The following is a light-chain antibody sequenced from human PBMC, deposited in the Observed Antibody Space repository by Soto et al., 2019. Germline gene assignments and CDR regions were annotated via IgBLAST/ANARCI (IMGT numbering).Light chain of an antibody. J-gene: IGKJ5*01. CDR2: GAS. CDR1: QSVSSSY. V-gene: IGKV3-20*01. CDR3: QQYGSSPVT. Sequence: EIVLTQSPGTLSLSPGERATLSCRASQSVSSSYLAWYQQKPGQAPRLLIYGASSRATGIPDRFSGRGSGTDFTLTISRLEPEDFAGYYCQQYGSSPVTFGQGTRLEIK.